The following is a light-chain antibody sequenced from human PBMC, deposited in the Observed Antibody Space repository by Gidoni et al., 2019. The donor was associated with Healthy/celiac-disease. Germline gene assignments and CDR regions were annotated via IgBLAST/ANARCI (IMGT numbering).Light chain of an antibody. CDR1: QSVSSY. Sequence: IVFTPSPATLSLSPGERATLPCRASQSVSSYLAWYQQKPGQAPRLLIYDASNRATGIPARFSGSGSGTDFTLTISSLEPEDFAVYYCQQRSNWPPWTFGQGTKVEIK. J-gene: IGKJ1*01. CDR3: QQRSNWPPWT. V-gene: IGKV3-11*01. CDR2: DAS.